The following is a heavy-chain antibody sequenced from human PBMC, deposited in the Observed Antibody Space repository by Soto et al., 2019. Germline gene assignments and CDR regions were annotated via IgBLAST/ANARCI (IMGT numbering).Heavy chain of an antibody. CDR3: TTDPHWRIISPTHDH. J-gene: IGHJ1*01. CDR1: GFTFRSSP. CDR2: ITGGDDSE. V-gene: IGHV3-23*01. Sequence: EVQLWESGGGLVQPGGSLRLSCAVSGFTFRSSPMSWVRRAPGKGLEWVSGITGGDDSEYYVNSVRGRFTIIRDNTKNLMLLQTNSLRVEDTAIYYGTTDPHWRIISPTHDHWGQGTQVTVSS.